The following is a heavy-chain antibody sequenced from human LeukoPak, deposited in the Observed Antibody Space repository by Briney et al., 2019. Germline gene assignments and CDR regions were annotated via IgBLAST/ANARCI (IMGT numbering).Heavy chain of an antibody. Sequence: GGSLRLSCTASGFTFGDYGMSWVRQAPGKGLDWVGFIRSNDYGGTEEYAACVKGRFTISRDDSKSIDYLQMNSVKTEGTAVYYCTRDIAVDPANFDYWGQGTLVTVSS. V-gene: IGHV3-49*04. CDR3: TRDIAVDPANFDY. D-gene: IGHD6-19*01. J-gene: IGHJ4*02. CDR1: GFTFGDYG. CDR2: IRSNDYGGTE.